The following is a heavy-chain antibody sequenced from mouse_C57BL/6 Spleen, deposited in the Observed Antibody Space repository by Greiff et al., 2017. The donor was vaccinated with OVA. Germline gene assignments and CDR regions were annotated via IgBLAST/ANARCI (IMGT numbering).Heavy chain of an antibody. J-gene: IGHJ1*03. CDR3: TVYYYGSSYFDV. CDR1: GFTFSNYW. D-gene: IGHD1-1*01. Sequence: EVHLVESGGGLVQPGGSMKLSCVASGFTFSNYWMNWVRQSPEKGLEWVAQIRLKSDNYATHYAESVKGRFTISRDDSKRSVYLQMNNLRAEDTGIYYCTVYYYGSSYFDVWGTGTTVTVSS. CDR2: IRLKSDNYAT. V-gene: IGHV6-3*01.